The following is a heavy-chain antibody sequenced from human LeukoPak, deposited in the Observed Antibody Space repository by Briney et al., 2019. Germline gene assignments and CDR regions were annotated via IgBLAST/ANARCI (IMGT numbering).Heavy chain of an antibody. V-gene: IGHV4-34*01. CDR1: GGSFSGYY. CDR2: IKHSGST. D-gene: IGHD2-2*02. CDR3: ARDKGGARADNIVVVPAAIPGAFDY. J-gene: IGHJ4*02. Sequence: SETLSLTCAVYGGSFSGYYWSWIRQPPGKGLEWIGEIKHSGSTNYNPSLKSRVTISVDTSKNQFSLKLSSVTAADAAVYYCARDKGGARADNIVVVPAAIPGAFDYWGQGTLVTVSS.